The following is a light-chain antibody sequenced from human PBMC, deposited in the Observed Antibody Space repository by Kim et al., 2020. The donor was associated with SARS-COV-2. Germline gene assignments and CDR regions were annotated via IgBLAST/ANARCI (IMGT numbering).Light chain of an antibody. J-gene: IGLJ3*02. CDR1: SSDIGTYNF. CDR3: SSYTRSSSFG. Sequence: QSALTQPASVSGPPGQSITISCTGTSSDIGTYNFVSWYQQHPGNAPKLMIYDVSKRPSGISSRFSGSKSGNTASLTISGLQAEDEADYYCSSYTRSSSFGFGGGTQLTVL. V-gene: IGLV2-14*03. CDR2: DVS.